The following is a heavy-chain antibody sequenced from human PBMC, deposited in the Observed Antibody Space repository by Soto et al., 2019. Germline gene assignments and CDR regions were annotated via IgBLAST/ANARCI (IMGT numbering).Heavy chain of an antibody. CDR1: GYTFTSYG. D-gene: IGHD2-15*01. CDR3: ARRISVVAYYYYMDV. J-gene: IGHJ6*03. CDR2: ISAYNGNT. V-gene: IGHV1-18*04. Sequence: QVQLVQSGAEVKEPGASVKVSCKASGYTFTSYGISWVRQTPGQGPEWMGWISAYNGNTNYAQRLQGRVTMTTDTSTNTAYMELRSLTSDDTAVYYSARRISVVAYYYYMDVWGKGTTVTVSS.